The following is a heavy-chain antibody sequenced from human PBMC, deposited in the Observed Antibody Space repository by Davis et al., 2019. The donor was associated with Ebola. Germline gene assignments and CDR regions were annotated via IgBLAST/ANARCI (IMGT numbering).Heavy chain of an antibody. CDR3: ASSRREYSGYGHLDY. CDR1: GLTVNSNY. CDR2: IYSGGDS. J-gene: IGHJ4*02. Sequence: GESLKISCAVSGLTVNSNYMSWVRQAPGKGLEWVSLIYSGGDSYYADSVRGRFTISRDDSKNMLYLQLDSVRAEDTAVYYCASSRREYSGYGHLDYWGQGTLVTVSS. D-gene: IGHD5-12*01. V-gene: IGHV3-53*01.